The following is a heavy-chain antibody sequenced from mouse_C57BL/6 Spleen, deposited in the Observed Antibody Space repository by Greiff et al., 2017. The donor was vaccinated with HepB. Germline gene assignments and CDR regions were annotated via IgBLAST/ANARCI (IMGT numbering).Heavy chain of an antibody. CDR2: IRLKSDNYAT. D-gene: IGHD4-1*01. CDR3: TVNWDWYFDV. J-gene: IGHJ1*03. V-gene: IGHV6-3*01. Sequence: EVQLQESGGGLVQPGGSMKLSCVASGFTFSNYWMNWVRQSPEKGLEWVAQIRLKSDNYATHYAESVKGRFTISRDDSKSSVYLQMNNLRAEDTGIYYCTVNWDWYFDVWGTGTTVTVSS. CDR1: GFTFSNYW.